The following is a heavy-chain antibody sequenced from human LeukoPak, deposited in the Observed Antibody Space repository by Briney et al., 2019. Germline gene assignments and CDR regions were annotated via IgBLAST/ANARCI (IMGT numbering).Heavy chain of an antibody. J-gene: IGHJ4*02. V-gene: IGHV1-24*01. D-gene: IGHD5-24*01. Sequence: ASVKVSCKVSGYTLTELSMHWVRQAPGKGREWMGGFDPEDGETIYAQKFQGRVTMTEDTSTDTAYMELSSLRSEDTAVYYCATGPSRWLQYDYWGPGTLVTVSS. CDR3: ATGPSRWLQYDY. CDR2: FDPEDGET. CDR1: GYTLTELS.